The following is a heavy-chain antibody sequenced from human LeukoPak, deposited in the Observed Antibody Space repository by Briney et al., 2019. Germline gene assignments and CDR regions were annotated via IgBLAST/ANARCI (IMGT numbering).Heavy chain of an antibody. CDR1: GFTFSSYE. Sequence: GGSLRLSCAASGFTFSSYEMNWVRQAPGKGLEWVSYISSSGSTIYYADSVKGRFTISRDNAKNSLYLQMNSLRAEDTAVYYCARDGFYCSGGSCYYHYYMDVWGKGTTVTVSS. CDR3: ARDGFYCSGGSCYYHYYMDV. D-gene: IGHD2-15*01. V-gene: IGHV3-48*03. CDR2: ISSSGSTI. J-gene: IGHJ6*03.